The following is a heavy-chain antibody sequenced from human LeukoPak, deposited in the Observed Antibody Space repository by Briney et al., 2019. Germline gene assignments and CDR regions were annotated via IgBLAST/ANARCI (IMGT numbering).Heavy chain of an antibody. V-gene: IGHV1-2*02. J-gene: IGHJ4*02. CDR1: GYSFTAFY. Sequence: ASVKVSCKTSGYSFTAFYIHWVRQAPGQGLEWMGWINPNSGDTDYAQNFQGRVTMTRDTSISTAYMELSRLRSDDTAVYYCAPVRGGDYFDYWGQGTLVTVSS. D-gene: IGHD2-2*01. CDR2: INPNSGDT. CDR3: APVRGGDYFDY.